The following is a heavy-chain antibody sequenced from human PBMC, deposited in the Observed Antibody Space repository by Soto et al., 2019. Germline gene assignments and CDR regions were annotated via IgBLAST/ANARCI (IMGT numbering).Heavy chain of an antibody. CDR2: FYSSGSI. V-gene: IGHV4-39*07. J-gene: IGHJ5*02. CDR3: ARMYSGGSWWFDP. Sequence: PSETLSLTCFVSGYSITASGYYWSWIRHHPGKGLEWIGSFYSSGSIIYDPSLRSRVSISGDTSSNQFSMSLTSVTAADTARDYCARMYSGGSWWFDPWGRGTLVTVSS. D-gene: IGHD1-26*01. CDR1: GYSITASGYY.